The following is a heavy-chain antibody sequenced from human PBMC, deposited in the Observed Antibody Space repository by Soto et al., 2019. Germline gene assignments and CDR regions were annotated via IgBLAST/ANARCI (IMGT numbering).Heavy chain of an antibody. J-gene: IGHJ6*02. CDR3: ARDTDPIPDDYYYYGMDV. Sequence: SQTLSLTCAISGDSVSSNSAAWNWIRQSPSRGLEWLGRTYYRSKWYNDYAVSVKSRITINPDTSKNQFSLQLNSVTPEDTAVYYCARDTDPIPDDYYYYGMDVWGQGTTVTVSS. CDR1: GDSVSSNSAA. CDR2: TYYRSKWYN. V-gene: IGHV6-1*01.